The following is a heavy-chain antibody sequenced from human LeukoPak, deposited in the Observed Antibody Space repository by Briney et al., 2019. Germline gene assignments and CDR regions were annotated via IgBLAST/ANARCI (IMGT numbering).Heavy chain of an antibody. V-gene: IGHV3-48*01. Sequence: GGSLRLSCAATGFTFSSYSMNWVRQARGKGLEWVSYISSSSSTIYYADSVKGRFTISRDNAKNSLYLQMNSLRAEDTAVYYCVVWVLPKYGMDVWGQGTTVTVSS. D-gene: IGHD3-16*01. CDR1: GFTFSSYS. CDR2: ISSSSSTI. J-gene: IGHJ6*02. CDR3: VVWVLPKYGMDV.